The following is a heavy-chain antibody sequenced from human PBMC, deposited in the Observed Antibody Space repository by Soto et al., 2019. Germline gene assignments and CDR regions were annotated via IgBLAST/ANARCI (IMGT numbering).Heavy chain of an antibody. CDR1: GGSISGSIYY. CDR3: ATTADH. V-gene: IGHV4-39*01. Sequence: QLQMQESGPGLVRPSETLSLTCTVSGGSISGSIYYWAWIRQPPGKGLEWIGSIYYTGTTYYSPSVRSRVAMSVDTLNNQFSLTLTSVTAADTAVYYCATTADHWGQGTLVTVSS. CDR2: IYYTGTT. D-gene: IGHD2-21*02. J-gene: IGHJ4*02.